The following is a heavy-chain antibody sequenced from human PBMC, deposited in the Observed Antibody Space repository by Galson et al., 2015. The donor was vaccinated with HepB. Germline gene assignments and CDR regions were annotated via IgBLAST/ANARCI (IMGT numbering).Heavy chain of an antibody. CDR1: GYTFRSYS. V-gene: IGHV1-18*01. CDR3: ARDSLVGSGSYYSDF. Sequence: SVKVSCKASGYTFRSYSFSWVRQAPGRGLEWMGWVSAYNGNTNYAQRFRGRVTMTIDSSTDTAYMELRSLTSGNTAVYYCARDSLVGSGSYYSDFWGQGTLVTVSS. J-gene: IGHJ4*02. D-gene: IGHD3-10*01. CDR2: VSAYNGNT.